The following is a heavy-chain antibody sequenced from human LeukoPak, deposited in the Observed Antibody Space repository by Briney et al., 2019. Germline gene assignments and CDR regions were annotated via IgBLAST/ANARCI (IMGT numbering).Heavy chain of an antibody. CDR1: GGSISSSSYY. D-gene: IGHD2-21*01. CDR3: ATYSLGRGFDP. J-gene: IGHJ5*02. V-gene: IGHV4-61*05. CDR2: IYYSGST. Sequence: SETLSLTCTVSGGSISSSSYYCSWIRQPPGKGLEWIGYIYYSGSTNYNPSLKSRVTISVDTSKNQFSLKLNSVTAADTAVYYCATYSLGRGFDPWGQGTLVTVSS.